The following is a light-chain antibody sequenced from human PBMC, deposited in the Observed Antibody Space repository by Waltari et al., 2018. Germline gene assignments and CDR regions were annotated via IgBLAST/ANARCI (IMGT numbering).Light chain of an antibody. CDR1: DSDFGDYPY. V-gene: IGLV2-11*01. CDR3: CSYIGR. CDR2: DVS. J-gene: IGLJ1*01. Sequence: QSALTQPRSVSGSPGQSVTISCTGTDSDFGDYPYVSWYQQRPGKVPTLILYDVSQRPSGVPDRFSGSKSGNTASLTISGLQPEDEADYYCCSYIGRFGTGTKVSV.